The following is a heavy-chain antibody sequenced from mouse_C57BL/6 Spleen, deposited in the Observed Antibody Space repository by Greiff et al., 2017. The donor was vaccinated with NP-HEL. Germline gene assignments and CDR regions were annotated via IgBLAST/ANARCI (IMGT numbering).Heavy chain of an antibody. D-gene: IGHD3-1*01. J-gene: IGHJ4*01. Sequence: VKLQESGPELVKPGASVKISCKASGYAFSSSWMNWVKQRPGKGLEWIGRIYPGDGDTNYNGKFKGKATLTADKSSSTAYMQLSSLTSEDSAVYFCAREGPSSVMDYWGQGTSVTVSS. V-gene: IGHV1-82*01. CDR1: GYAFSSSW. CDR2: IYPGDGDT. CDR3: AREGPSSVMDY.